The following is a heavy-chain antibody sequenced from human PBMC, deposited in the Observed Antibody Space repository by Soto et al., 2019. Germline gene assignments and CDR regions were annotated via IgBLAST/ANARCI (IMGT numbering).Heavy chain of an antibody. CDR1: GYTFTSYG. V-gene: IGHV1-18*01. D-gene: IGHD3-22*01. Sequence: QVQLVQSGAEVKKPGASVKVSCKASGYTFTSYGINWVRQAPGQGLEWMGWISAYNGNTNYAQKLQGRVTMTIDTSTSTAYMELRSLRSDDTAVYYCARSDLKYYDSSGKRLDAFDIWGQGTMVTVSS. CDR3: ARSDLKYYDSSGKRLDAFDI. CDR2: ISAYNGNT. J-gene: IGHJ3*02.